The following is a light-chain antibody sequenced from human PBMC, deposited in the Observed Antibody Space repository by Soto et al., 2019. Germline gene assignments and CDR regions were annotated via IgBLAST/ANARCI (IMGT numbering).Light chain of an antibody. J-gene: IGKJ4*01. V-gene: IGKV4-1*01. Sequence: DIVMTQSPDSLAVSLGERATINCKFSQRLFYSATNKNYLSWYQQRPGQPPKLLIYWASTRESGVPDRFSGSGSGTDFTLTINSLQAEDVALYCCQHYYNLPHTFGGGTKVEIK. CDR1: QRLFYSATNKNY. CDR2: WAS. CDR3: QHYYNLPHT.